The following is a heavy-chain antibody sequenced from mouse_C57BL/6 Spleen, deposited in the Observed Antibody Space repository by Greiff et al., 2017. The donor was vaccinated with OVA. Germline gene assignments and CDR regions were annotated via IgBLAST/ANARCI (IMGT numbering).Heavy chain of an antibody. J-gene: IGHJ2*01. CDR2: IYPSDSET. CDR3: AKNYGSKSHVDY. Sequence: QVQLQQPGAELVRPGSSVKLSCKASGYTFTSYWMDWVKQRPGQGLEWIGNIYPSDSETHYNQKFKDKATLTVDKSSSTAYMPLSGLTSKDSAVEYCAKNYGSKSHVDYWGQGTTLTVSS. CDR1: GYTFTSYW. V-gene: IGHV1-61*01. D-gene: IGHD1-1*01.